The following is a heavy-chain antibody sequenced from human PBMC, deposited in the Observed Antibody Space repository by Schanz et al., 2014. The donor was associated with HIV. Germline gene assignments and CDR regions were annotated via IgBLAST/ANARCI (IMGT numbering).Heavy chain of an antibody. CDR1: GFTFSRYW. J-gene: IGHJ6*02. V-gene: IGHV3-7*01. D-gene: IGHD6-19*01. CDR2: IKEDGSEK. CDR3: AKSHKHDSSDYYRFYYFGMDV. Sequence: VHLVESGGGVVRPGRSLRLSCAASGFTFSRYWMTWVRQAPGKGLEWVANIKEDGSEKYHADSVKGRFTISRDNAKNALFLQMESLRAEDTAVYYCAKSHKHDSSDYYRFYYFGMDVWGQGTTVTVS.